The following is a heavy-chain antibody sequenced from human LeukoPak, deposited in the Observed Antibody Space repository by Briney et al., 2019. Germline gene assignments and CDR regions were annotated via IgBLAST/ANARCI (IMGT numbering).Heavy chain of an antibody. CDR3: ARRTAARNFDY. V-gene: IGHV3-48*04. J-gene: IGHJ4*02. CDR2: ISSRSSSI. D-gene: IGHD6-13*01. Sequence: GGSLRLSCAASGFNFSSYSMNWVRQAPGKGLEWVSYISSRSSSIYYADSVKGRFTISRDNAKNSLYLQMNSLRAEDTAVYYCARRTAARNFDYWGQGTLVTVSS. CDR1: GFNFSSYS.